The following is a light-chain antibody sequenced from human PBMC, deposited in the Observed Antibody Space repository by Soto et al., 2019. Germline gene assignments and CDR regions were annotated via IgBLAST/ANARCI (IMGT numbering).Light chain of an antibody. CDR1: QSISRW. Sequence: DIQMTQSPSTLSASEGDRVTITCRAGQSISRWLTWYQQKPGKAPKLLIYKTSILEKGVPDRFSGSGSGTDFTLTISSLQAEDVAVYYCQQYHSDPITFGQGTRLENK. CDR2: KTS. V-gene: IGKV1-5*03. J-gene: IGKJ5*01. CDR3: QQYHSDPIT.